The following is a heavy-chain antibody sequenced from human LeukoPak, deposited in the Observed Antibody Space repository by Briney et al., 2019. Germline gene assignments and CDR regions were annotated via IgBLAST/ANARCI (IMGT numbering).Heavy chain of an antibody. CDR2: IYYSGTT. CDR3: ARDRASAGGFDY. Sequence: SETLSLTCSVSGGSISPYYWSWIRQPPGKGLEWIGYIYYSGTTNYNPSLQSRVTISVATSKNQFSLKLSSVTAADTALYYGARDRASAGGFDYWGQGTLVSVSS. D-gene: IGHD2-15*01. CDR1: GGSISPYY. V-gene: IGHV4-59*01. J-gene: IGHJ4*02.